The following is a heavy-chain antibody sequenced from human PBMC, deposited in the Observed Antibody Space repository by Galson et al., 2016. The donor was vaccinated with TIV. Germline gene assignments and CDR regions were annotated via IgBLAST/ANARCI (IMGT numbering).Heavy chain of an antibody. CDR3: ARDVRRTWTKLDD. CDR1: GYSFNSHG. CDR2: ISAYTGGT. J-gene: IGHJ4*02. V-gene: IGHV1-18*01. D-gene: IGHD1-1*01. Sequence: SVKVSCKASGYSFNSHGISWVRQAPGQGLEWMGWISAYTGGTHYAQKFQGRVTLTTDTSTSTAHMELRSLRSDDTAVYYCARDVRRTWTKLDDWGQGTLVTVSS.